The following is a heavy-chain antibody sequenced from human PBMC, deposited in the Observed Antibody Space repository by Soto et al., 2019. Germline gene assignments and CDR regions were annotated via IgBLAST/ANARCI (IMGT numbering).Heavy chain of an antibody. J-gene: IGHJ4*02. CDR3: AGDRVTMVRGVITQAVGY. V-gene: IGHV1-18*01. D-gene: IGHD3-10*01. CDR1: GYTFTSYG. Sequence: ASVKVSCKASGYTFTSYGISWVRQAPGQGLEWMGWISAYNGNTNYAQKLQGRVTMTTDTSTSTAYMELRSLRSDDTAVYYCAGDRVTMVRGVITQAVGYWGQGTLVTVSS. CDR2: ISAYNGNT.